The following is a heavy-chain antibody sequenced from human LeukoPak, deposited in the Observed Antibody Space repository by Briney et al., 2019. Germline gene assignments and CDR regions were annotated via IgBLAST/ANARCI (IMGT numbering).Heavy chain of an antibody. J-gene: IGHJ4*02. Sequence: GASVKVSCKASGYTFTGYYMHWVRQAPGQGLEWMGWINPNSGGTNYAQKFQGRVTMTRDTSISTAYMELSRLRSDDTAVYYCARGRYYYDSSGYHQDLDYWGQGTLVTVSS. CDR3: ARGRYYYDSSGYHQDLDY. V-gene: IGHV1-2*02. D-gene: IGHD3-22*01. CDR1: GYTFTGYY. CDR2: INPNSGGT.